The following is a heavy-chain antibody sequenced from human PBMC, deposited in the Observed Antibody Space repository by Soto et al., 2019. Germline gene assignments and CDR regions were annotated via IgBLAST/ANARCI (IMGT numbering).Heavy chain of an antibody. CDR1: GYSFTSYW. V-gene: IGHV5-10-1*01. J-gene: IGHJ6*02. CDR3: ARRLVRQYYYYGMDV. CDR2: IDPSDSYT. Sequence: PGESLKISCKGSGYSFTSYWISWVRQMPGKGLEWMGRIDPSDSYTNYSPSFQGHVTISADKSISTAYLQWSSLKASDTAMYYCARRLVRQYYYYGMDVWGQGTTVTVSS.